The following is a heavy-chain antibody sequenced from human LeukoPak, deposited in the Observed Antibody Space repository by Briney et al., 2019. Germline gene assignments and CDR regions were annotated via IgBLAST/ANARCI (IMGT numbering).Heavy chain of an antibody. Sequence: GGSLRLSCAASGFTFSSYAMHWVRQAPGKGLEWVSGISWNSGSIGYADSVKGRFTISRDNAKNSLYLQMNSLRAEDTALYYCAKGLVDYGDYFDYWGQGTLVTVSS. CDR1: GFTFSSYA. D-gene: IGHD4-17*01. CDR2: ISWNSGSI. V-gene: IGHV3-9*01. CDR3: AKGLVDYGDYFDY. J-gene: IGHJ4*02.